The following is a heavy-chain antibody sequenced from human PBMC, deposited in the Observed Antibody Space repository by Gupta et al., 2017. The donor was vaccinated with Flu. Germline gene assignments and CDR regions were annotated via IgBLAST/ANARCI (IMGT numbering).Heavy chain of an antibody. CDR2: IWYDGGNK. J-gene: IGHJ4*02. CDR3: ARDDVDTSSSWKLDY. V-gene: IGHV3-33*01. Sequence: QVQLVESGGGVVQPGRSLRLYCAESGSPFSSYGMQWVRRAPGKGLEWVVIIWYDGGNKYYADSVKGRFTISRDNSKNTLYLQMNSLRAEYTAVYYCARDDVDTSSSWKLDYWGQGTLVTVSS. CDR1: GSPFSSYG. D-gene: IGHD6-13*01.